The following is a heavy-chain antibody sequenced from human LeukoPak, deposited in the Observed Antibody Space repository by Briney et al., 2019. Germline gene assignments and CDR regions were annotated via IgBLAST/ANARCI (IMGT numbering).Heavy chain of an antibody. V-gene: IGHV5-10-1*01. J-gene: IGHJ4*02. CDR2: IDPSDSYV. CDR1: GYSFTYYW. CDR3: ARLKYGTSSGYYDY. Sequence: GESLKISCKGSGYSFTYYWITWVRQMPGKGLEWIGGIDPSDSYVNNSPSFQGHVTISVDKSITTAYLQWSSLKASDTAIYYCARLKYGTSSGYYDYWGQGTLVTVSS. D-gene: IGHD2-2*01.